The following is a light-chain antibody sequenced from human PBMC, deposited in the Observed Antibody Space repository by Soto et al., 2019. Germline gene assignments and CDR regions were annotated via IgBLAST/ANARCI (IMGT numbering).Light chain of an antibody. J-gene: IGKJ4*01. Sequence: EIVLAQSPGTLSLSPGERASLSCRASQSVSSEKLAWYQQKPGQAPRLLIYAASSRATGIPDRFSGGGSGTDFTLTISRLEPEDFAVYYCQQYGSSPRVTFGGGTKVDIK. CDR3: QQYGSSPRVT. CDR2: AAS. CDR1: QSVSSEK. V-gene: IGKV3-20*01.